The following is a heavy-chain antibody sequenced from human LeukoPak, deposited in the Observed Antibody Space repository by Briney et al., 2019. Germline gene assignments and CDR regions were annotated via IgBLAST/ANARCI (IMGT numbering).Heavy chain of an antibody. CDR1: GFTFGSYW. CDR2: IKQDGSEK. D-gene: IGHD5-12*01. J-gene: IGHJ4*02. CDR3: AKEIFSGLLYIDY. V-gene: IGHV3-7*03. Sequence: PGGSLRLSCAASGFTFGSYWMSWVRQAPGKGLEWVANIKQDGSEKYYVDSVKGRFTISSDNSKNTVYLQMNSLRPEDMAVYYCAKEIFSGLLYIDYWGQGTLVTVSS.